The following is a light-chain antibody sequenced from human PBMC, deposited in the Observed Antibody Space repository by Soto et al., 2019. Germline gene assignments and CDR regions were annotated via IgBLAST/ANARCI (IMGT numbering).Light chain of an antibody. CDR2: DVS. CDR1: SSDVGGYNY. J-gene: IGLJ2*01. CDR3: SSYTSSSTLVV. Sequence: QSALTQPASVSGSPGQSITISCTGTSSDVGGYNYVSWYQQHPGKAPKLMIYDVSNRPSGVSNRFSGSKSGNTASLTISGLHAEDEPHYYCSSYTSSSTLVVFGGGTKLTVL. V-gene: IGLV2-14*01.